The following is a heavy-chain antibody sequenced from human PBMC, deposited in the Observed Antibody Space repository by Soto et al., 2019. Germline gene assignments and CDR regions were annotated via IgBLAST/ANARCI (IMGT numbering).Heavy chain of an antibody. CDR2: IYPGDSDT. D-gene: IGHD6-13*01. V-gene: IGHV5-51*01. Sequence: EVQLVQSGAEVKKPGASLKISSKGSGYSFTSYWIGWVRQMPGKGLEWMGIIYPGDSDTRYSPSFQGQVTISADKSISTAYLQWSSLKASDPAMYYCASRVRGSVWYSDYFDYWGQGTLVTVSS. CDR3: ASRVRGSVWYSDYFDY. CDR1: GYSFTSYW. J-gene: IGHJ4*02.